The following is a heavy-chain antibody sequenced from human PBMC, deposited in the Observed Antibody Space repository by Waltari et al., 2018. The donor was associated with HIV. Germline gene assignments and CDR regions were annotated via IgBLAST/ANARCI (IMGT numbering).Heavy chain of an antibody. Sequence: QVQLVQSGAEVKKPGSSVKVSCKAFGGTFSRNAISWGRQAPGQGLEWVGGIVPIFGSTTYAQRFQGRVTITADESSTTAYMDLSSLRSEDTAVYYCARDLFSRNSGYDWALGNWGQGTLVTVSS. J-gene: IGHJ4*02. CDR3: ARDLFSRNSGYDWALGN. CDR2: IVPIFGST. D-gene: IGHD5-12*01. CDR1: GGTFSRNA. V-gene: IGHV1-69*01.